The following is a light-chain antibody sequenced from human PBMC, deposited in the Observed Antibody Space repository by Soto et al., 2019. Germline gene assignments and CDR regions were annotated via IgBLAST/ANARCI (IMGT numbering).Light chain of an antibody. V-gene: IGKV1-27*01. J-gene: IGKJ1*01. CDR3: LQDINYPWT. Sequence: PSSQSPSVGGRVTLTXXASQGISNYLAWYQQKPGKVPKVLIYVASALQSGVPSRFSGSGSGTDFTLAISSLQPEDSATYYCLQDINYPWTFGQGTKVDIK. CDR2: VAS. CDR1: QGISNY.